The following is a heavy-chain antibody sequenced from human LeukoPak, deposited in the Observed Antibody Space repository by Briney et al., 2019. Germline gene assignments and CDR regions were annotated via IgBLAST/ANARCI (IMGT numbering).Heavy chain of an antibody. V-gene: IGHV4-59*01. D-gene: IGHD3-16*01. J-gene: IGHJ4*02. Sequence: SETLSLTCTISDDSISDYYRGWIRQPPGKGLEWIGYFHNSGTSTYNPSLKSRVTISADTSKNQFSLKLNSLTTADTAVYYCTRGAGWLIDYWGQGILVTASS. CDR2: FHNSGTS. CDR3: TRGAGWLIDY. CDR1: DDSISDYY.